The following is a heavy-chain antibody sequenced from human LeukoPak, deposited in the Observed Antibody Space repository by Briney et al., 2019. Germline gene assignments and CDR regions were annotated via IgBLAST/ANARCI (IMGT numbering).Heavy chain of an antibody. Sequence: PGGSLRLSCSASGFSSSSYAMHWVRQAPGKGLEHISLIDNVGDRAYYADSVTGRFTISRDNPKNTLYLQMNSLRAEDTGVYYCAKDHYWSIDYWGRGTLVTVSS. J-gene: IGHJ4*02. CDR3: AKDHYWSIDY. D-gene: IGHD3-3*01. CDR2: IDNVGDRA. V-gene: IGHV3-64D*06. CDR1: GFSSSSYA.